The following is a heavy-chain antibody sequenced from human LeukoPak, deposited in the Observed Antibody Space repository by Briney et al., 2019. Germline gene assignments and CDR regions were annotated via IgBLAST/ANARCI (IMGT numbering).Heavy chain of an antibody. D-gene: IGHD6-13*01. Sequence: GASVKVSCKASGYTFTSYDINWVRQATGQGLEWMGWMNPNSGNTGYAQKFQGRVTMTRNTSISTAYMELSSLRSEDTAVYYCARGTVWQQLVPHYWGQRTLVTVSS. CDR1: GYTFTSYD. CDR3: ARGTVWQQLVPHY. CDR2: MNPNSGNT. J-gene: IGHJ4*02. V-gene: IGHV1-8*01.